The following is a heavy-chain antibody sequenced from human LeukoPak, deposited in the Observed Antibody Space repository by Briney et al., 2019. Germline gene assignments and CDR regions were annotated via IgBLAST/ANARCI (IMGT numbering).Heavy chain of an antibody. J-gene: IGHJ6*02. CDR2: IYSGGSK. CDR3: GRGKWELPLCYYGMDV. V-gene: IGHV3-66*02. CDR1: GFTFSSNY. D-gene: IGHD1-26*01. Sequence: GGSLRLSCAASGFTFSSNYMSWVRQAPGKGLEWVSVIYSGGSKYYSDSVTGRLTTSRDNPKNTLYLQMSRLRAEDTAVYYGGRGKWELPLCYYGMDVRGQGTTGT.